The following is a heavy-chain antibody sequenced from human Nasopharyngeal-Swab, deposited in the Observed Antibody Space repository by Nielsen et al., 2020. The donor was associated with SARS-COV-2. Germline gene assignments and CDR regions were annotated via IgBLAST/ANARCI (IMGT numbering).Heavy chain of an antibody. V-gene: IGHV3-7*01. CDR3: GRDGPARSFQY. Sequence: SMTLSWESSGFTVTKIWMGWVRLSTWKGLEWVAHINQDGTEKYYVDSVEGRFTMSKDNAKNSLYLQMNSLRAEDTAFYSCGRDGPARSFQYWGQGALVTVSS. CDR1: GFTVTKIW. J-gene: IGHJ4*02. CDR2: INQDGTEK. D-gene: IGHD2-2*01.